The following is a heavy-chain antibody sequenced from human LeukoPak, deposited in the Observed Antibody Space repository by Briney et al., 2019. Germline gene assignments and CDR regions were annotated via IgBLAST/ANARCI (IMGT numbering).Heavy chain of an antibody. CDR3: AITSGTLYYYGMDV. D-gene: IGHD1-1*01. J-gene: IGHJ6*02. CDR1: GFTFSSYA. V-gene: IGHV3-23*01. Sequence: GGSLRLSCAASGFTFSSYAMSWVRQAPGKGLEWVSAISGSGGSTYYADSVKGRFTISRDNSKNTLYLQMNSLRAEDTAVYYCAITSGTLYYYGMDVWGQGTTVTVSS. CDR2: ISGSGGST.